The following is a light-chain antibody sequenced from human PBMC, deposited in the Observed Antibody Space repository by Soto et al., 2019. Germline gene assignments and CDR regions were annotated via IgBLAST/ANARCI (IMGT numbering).Light chain of an antibody. Sequence: IVLPQSTDTLSVTPGEKAPLSCRASQSVRSDLAWYQQKPGQAPRLLIYGASTRATAIPARFSGSGSGTEFTLTISSLQSEDIGVYYCQQYNDWPPSITFGQGTRLAIK. CDR2: GAS. CDR3: QQYNDWPPSIT. J-gene: IGKJ5*01. V-gene: IGKV3-15*01. CDR1: QSVRSD.